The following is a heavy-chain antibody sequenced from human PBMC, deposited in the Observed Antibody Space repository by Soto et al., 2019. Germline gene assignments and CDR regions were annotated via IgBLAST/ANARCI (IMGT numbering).Heavy chain of an antibody. J-gene: IGHJ4*02. CDR2: IYPGDSGT. V-gene: IGHV5-51*01. D-gene: IGHD2-15*01. Sequence: SGESLKISCTGSGYTFTSYWIGWVRQMPGRGLEWMAIIYPGDSGTRYSPSFQGQVTISADKSISTAYLQWNSLKASDTAMYYCARSPNFCSGGTCYALRFDYWGQGTLVTVSS. CDR1: GYTFTSYW. CDR3: ARSPNFCSGGTCYALRFDY.